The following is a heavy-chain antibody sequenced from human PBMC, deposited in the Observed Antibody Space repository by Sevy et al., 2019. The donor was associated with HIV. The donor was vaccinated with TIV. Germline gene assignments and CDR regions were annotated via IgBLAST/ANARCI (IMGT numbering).Heavy chain of an antibody. J-gene: IGHJ4*02. V-gene: IGHV3-23*01. CDR2: ISGSGGST. Sequence: GGSLRLSCAASGFTFRNYAMSWVRQAPGKGLEWVSAISGSGGSTYYEDSVKGRFTISRDNSKNTLHLQMNSLGAEDTAVYYCAKDRPRYSEGPGYFDYWGQGTLVTVSS. CDR1: GFTFRNYA. CDR3: AKDRPRYSEGPGYFDY. D-gene: IGHD5-18*01.